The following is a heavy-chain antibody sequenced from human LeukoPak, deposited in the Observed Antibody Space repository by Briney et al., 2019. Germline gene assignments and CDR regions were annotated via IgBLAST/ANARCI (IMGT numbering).Heavy chain of an antibody. J-gene: IGHJ4*02. V-gene: IGHV1-18*04. CDR2: ISAYNGNT. CDR1: GYTFSGYY. CDR3: TTLRIMITFGGVIDHMYFDY. Sequence: ASVKVSCKASGYTFSGYYIHWVRQAPGQGLEWMGWISAYNGNTNYAQKLQGRVTMTTDTSTSTAYMELRSLRSDDTAVYYCTTLRIMITFGGVIDHMYFDYWGQGTLVTVSS. D-gene: IGHD3-16*02.